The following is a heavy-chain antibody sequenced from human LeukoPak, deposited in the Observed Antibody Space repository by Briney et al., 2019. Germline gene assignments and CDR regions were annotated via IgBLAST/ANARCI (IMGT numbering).Heavy chain of an antibody. D-gene: IGHD5-18*01. V-gene: IGHV3-49*04. CDR3: SRGPIQLWLYYGMDV. J-gene: IGHJ6*02. CDR2: IKSKSYRGIT. Sequence: PGRAPSPSCSGPGFPLQDHALGRVPPAPRKGPEGVGCIKSKSYRGITEYAPSVKGKFIIQRNHSNGIAYLQMNSLKTEDTAGYYCSRGPIQLWLYYGMDVWGRGTTVSVSS. CDR1: GFPLQDHA.